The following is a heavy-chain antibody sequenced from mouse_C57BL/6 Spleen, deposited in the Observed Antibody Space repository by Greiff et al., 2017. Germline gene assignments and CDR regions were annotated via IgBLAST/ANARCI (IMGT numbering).Heavy chain of an antibody. CDR2: IYPGNSDT. V-gene: IGHV1-5*01. CDR1: GYTFTSYW. D-gene: IGHD2-4*01. J-gene: IGHJ2*01. CDR3: TSGHDYDYFDY. Sequence: VQLQQSGTVLARPGASVKMSCKTSGYTFTSYWMHWVKQRPGPGLEWIGAIYPGNSDTSYNQKFKGKAKLTAVTSASTAYMELSSLTNEDSAVYYCTSGHDYDYFDYWGQGTTLTVSS.